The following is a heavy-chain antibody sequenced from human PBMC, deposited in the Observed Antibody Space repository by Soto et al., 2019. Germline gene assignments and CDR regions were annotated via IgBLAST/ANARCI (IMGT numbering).Heavy chain of an antibody. D-gene: IGHD1-26*01. Sequence: QVQLVQSGAEVKKPGASVKVSCKASGYTFTNYDISWVRQAPGQGLEWMGWISAHNGNTNYAQKLQGRVTMTTDTSTSAAYMELRSLRSADTAVYYCARGIVGATTYAYWGQGTLVTVSS. CDR1: GYTFTNYD. CDR2: ISAHNGNT. J-gene: IGHJ4*02. V-gene: IGHV1-18*01. CDR3: ARGIVGATTYAY.